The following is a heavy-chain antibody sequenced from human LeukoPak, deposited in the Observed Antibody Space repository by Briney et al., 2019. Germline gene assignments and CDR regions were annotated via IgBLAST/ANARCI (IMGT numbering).Heavy chain of an antibody. CDR3: ATGHQRAGYTYFDY. Sequence: SETLSLTCTVSGGSINNYYWIWVRQPPGKGLEWIGYIYYAGSTDYNPSLKSRVTMSIDTSKTQFSLKLTSVNAADTAVYYCATGHQRAGYTYFDYWGQGTLVTVSS. CDR1: GGSINNYY. J-gene: IGHJ4*02. D-gene: IGHD5-24*01. CDR2: IYYAGST. V-gene: IGHV4-59*01.